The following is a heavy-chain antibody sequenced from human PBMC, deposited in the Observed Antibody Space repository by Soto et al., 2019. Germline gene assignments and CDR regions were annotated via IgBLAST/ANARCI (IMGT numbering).Heavy chain of an antibody. CDR2: IIPVFGAA. CDR1: GGPVSTFA. J-gene: IGHJ4*02. D-gene: IGHD6-19*01. Sequence: QVQLVQSGAEVKKPGSSVKVSCRTSGGPVSTFAISWVRQAPGQGLEWMGGIIPVFGAAKYAQKFLSTVTITADESTSTAYMELRSLTSEDTAVYYCARAAIKGSRASGAHDYWGQGTRITVSS. CDR3: ARAAIKGSRASGAHDY. V-gene: IGHV1-69*01.